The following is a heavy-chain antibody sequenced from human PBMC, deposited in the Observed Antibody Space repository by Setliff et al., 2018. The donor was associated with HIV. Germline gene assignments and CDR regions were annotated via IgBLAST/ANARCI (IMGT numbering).Heavy chain of an antibody. J-gene: IGHJ6*03. Sequence: PSVKVSCKASGYSLSTYAISWVRQAPGQGLEWMGWIDSNNGNRNFAQKFRGRVTMTTDISTNTAYMEVRSLSFDDTAVYYCVRLTADRTNYYYYMDVWGKGTTVTVSS. V-gene: IGHV1-18*01. CDR2: IDSNNGNR. CDR3: VRLTADRTNYYYYMDV. CDR1: GYSLSTYA. D-gene: IGHD2-8*01.